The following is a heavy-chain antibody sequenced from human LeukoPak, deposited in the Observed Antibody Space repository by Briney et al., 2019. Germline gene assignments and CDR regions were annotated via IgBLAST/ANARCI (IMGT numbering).Heavy chain of an antibody. CDR3: AKDQTHQWLAEVGYYYYGMDV. V-gene: IGHV3-30*02. CDR2: IRYDGSNK. D-gene: IGHD6-19*01. CDR1: GFTFSSYG. J-gene: IGHJ6*02. Sequence: GGSLRLSCAASGFTFSSYGMHWVRQAPGKGLEWVAFIRYDGSNKYYADSVKGRFTISRDNSKNTLYLQMNSLRAEDTAVYYCAKDQTHQWLAEVGYYYYGMDVWGQGTTVTVSS.